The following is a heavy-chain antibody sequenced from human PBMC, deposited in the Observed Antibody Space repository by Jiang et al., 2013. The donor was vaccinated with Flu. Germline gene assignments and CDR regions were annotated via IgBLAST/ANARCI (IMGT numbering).Heavy chain of an antibody. CDR1: GDSVSSNSAA. V-gene: IGHV6-1*01. CDR3: ARALAVAGNAGWYYDL. D-gene: IGHD6-19*01. CDR2: TYYRSKWYD. J-gene: IGHJ2*01. Sequence: GLVKPSQTLSLTCAISGDSVSSNSAAWSWIRQSPSRGLEWLGRTYYRSKWYDDYAVSVKGRITINPDTSKNQFSLQLNSVTPEDTAVYYCARALAVAGNAGWYYDLWGRGTLVTVSS.